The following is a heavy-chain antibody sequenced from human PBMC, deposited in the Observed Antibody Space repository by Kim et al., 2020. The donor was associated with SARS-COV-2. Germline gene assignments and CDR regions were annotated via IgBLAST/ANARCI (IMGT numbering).Heavy chain of an antibody. CDR1: GFTFSSYW. D-gene: IGHD2-2*01. J-gene: IGHJ6*02. CDR2: IKQDGSEK. CDR3: ARDNTWEYQLPAYYYYGMDV. V-gene: IGHV3-7*01. Sequence: GGSLRLSCAASGFTFSSYWMSWVRQAPGKGLEWVANIKQDGSEKYYVDSVKGRFTISRDNAKNSLYLQMNSLRAEDTAVYYCARDNTWEYQLPAYYYYGMDVWGQGTTVTVSS.